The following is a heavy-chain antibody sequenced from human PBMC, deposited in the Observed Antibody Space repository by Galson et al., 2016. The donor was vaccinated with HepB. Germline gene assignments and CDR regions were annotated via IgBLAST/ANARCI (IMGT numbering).Heavy chain of an antibody. CDR3: VKTQGYSTGWYGMDV. Sequence: SLRLSCAASGFTFSNYAMTWVRQAPGKGLEWVSDISGSGDSTYYADSVKGRFTISRDNFKSTLSLQMNSLRAEDTAVYYCVKTQGYSTGWYGMDVWGQGTTVTVSS. D-gene: IGHD6-19*01. CDR1: GFTFSNYA. CDR2: ISGSGDST. J-gene: IGHJ6*02. V-gene: IGHV3-23*01.